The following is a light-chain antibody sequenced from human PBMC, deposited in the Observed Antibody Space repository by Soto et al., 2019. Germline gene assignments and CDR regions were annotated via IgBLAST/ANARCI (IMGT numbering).Light chain of an antibody. Sequence: DIQVTQSPSTLSASVGDRVTITCRASQSISIWLAWYQQKPGKAPNLLIYKASSLESGVPSRFSGSGSGTEFTLTINNLQPDDSATYYCQQYKSYPWTFGQGTKVEIK. CDR2: KAS. J-gene: IGKJ1*01. V-gene: IGKV1-5*03. CDR3: QQYKSYPWT. CDR1: QSISIW.